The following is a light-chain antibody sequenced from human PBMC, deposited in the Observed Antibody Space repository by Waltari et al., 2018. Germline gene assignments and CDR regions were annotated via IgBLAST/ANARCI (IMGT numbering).Light chain of an antibody. V-gene: IGLV1-40*01. CDR1: SSHIGAGYD. J-gene: IGLJ2*01. Sequence: QSVLTQPPSVSGAPGQRVTISCTGSSSHIGAGYDVHWYQQLPGTAPKLLINGNSNRPSGGPDRCSGSKSGTSASLAITGLQAEDEAEYDCQSYDSSLSVVVFGGGTKLTVL. CDR2: GNS. CDR3: QSYDSSLSVVV.